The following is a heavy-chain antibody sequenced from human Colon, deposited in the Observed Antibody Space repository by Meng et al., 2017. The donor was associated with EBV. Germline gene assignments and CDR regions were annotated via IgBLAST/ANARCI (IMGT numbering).Heavy chain of an antibody. D-gene: IGHD2-21*02. CDR1: GGSLSSRNW. CDR2: IYHSGGT. J-gene: IGHJ4*02. V-gene: IGHV4-4*02. Sequence: HGQLQESGPGLVKPSGTLSLTCAVSGGSLSSRNWWSWVRQPPGKGLEWIGEIYHSGGTNYNPSLKSRVTISVDESKNQFSLRLSSVTAADTAVYYCARVGAYCGGDCYHPRWGQGTLVTVSS. CDR3: ARVGAYCGGDCYHPR.